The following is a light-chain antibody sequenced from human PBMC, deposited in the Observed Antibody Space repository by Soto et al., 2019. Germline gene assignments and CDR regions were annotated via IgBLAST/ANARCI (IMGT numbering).Light chain of an antibody. Sequence: QSVLTQPPSVSGAPGQRVTISCTGSSSNIGAGHVVHWYQQFPGRAPNLLIYGSSNRPSGVPDRFSGSKSGTSASLAITGRQAEDEADYYCQSYDNTLRASVLGGGTQLTVL. J-gene: IGLJ2*01. CDR1: SSNIGAGHV. V-gene: IGLV1-40*01. CDR2: GSS. CDR3: QSYDNTLRASV.